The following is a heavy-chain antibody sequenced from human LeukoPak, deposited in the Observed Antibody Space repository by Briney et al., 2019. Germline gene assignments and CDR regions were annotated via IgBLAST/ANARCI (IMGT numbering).Heavy chain of an antibody. Sequence: GASVKVSCKASGYTFTCYYMHWVRQAPGQGLEWMGWINPNSGGTNYAQKFQGRVTMTRDTSISTAYMELSRLRSDDTAVYYCARDRVGATYWFDPWGQGTLVTVSS. CDR3: ARDRVGATYWFDP. J-gene: IGHJ5*02. D-gene: IGHD1-26*01. CDR2: INPNSGGT. V-gene: IGHV1-2*02. CDR1: GYTFTCYY.